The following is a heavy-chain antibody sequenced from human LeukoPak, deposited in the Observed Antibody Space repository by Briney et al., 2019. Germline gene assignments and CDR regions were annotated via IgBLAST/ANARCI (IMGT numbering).Heavy chain of an antibody. CDR1: GYTFTGYY. CDR2: INPTSGGT. V-gene: IGHV1-2*02. Sequence: ASVKASCKTSGYTFTGYYIQWVRQAPGQGLEWMGYINPTSGGTNYAQEFQGRVTMTRDTSISTAYMELSRLTSDDTAVYYCARGEMITFGGVIVISTFDIWGQGTMVTVS. J-gene: IGHJ3*02. D-gene: IGHD3-16*02. CDR3: ARGEMITFGGVIVISTFDI.